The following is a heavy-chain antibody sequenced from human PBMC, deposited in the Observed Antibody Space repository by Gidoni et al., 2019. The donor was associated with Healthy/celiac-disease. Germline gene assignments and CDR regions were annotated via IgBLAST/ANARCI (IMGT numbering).Heavy chain of an antibody. CDR3: AKGSSYYGSGSYLGDY. CDR1: GFTVSSYA. V-gene: IGHV3-23*01. CDR2: ISGSGCST. D-gene: IGHD3-10*01. J-gene: IGHJ4*02. Sequence: EVQLLESGGGLVQPGGSLRLSCAASGFTVSSYAMSWVRQAPGKGVELVSAISGSGCSTYYADSVKGRFTISRDNSKNTLYLQMNSLRAEDTAVYYCAKGSSYYGSGSYLGDYWGQGTLVTVSS.